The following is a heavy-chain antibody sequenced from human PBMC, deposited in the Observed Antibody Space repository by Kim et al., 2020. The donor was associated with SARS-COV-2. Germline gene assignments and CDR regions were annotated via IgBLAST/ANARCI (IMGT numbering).Heavy chain of an antibody. V-gene: IGHV3-23*01. J-gene: IGHJ4*02. CDR3: AKGAYYYDSSGYYHLDH. D-gene: IGHD3-22*01. Sequence: VKGRLTISRDNSKKTVYLQMNSLRAEDTAVYYCAKGAYYYDSSGYYHLDHWGQGTLVTVSS.